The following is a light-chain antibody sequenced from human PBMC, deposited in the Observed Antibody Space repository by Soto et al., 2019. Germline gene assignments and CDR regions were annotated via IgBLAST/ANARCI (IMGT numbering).Light chain of an antibody. J-gene: IGLJ1*01. V-gene: IGLV2-8*01. CDR3: TSYAGTYSFFYV. CDR2: EVS. CDR1: SSDVGAYNY. Sequence: QSALTQPPSASGSPGQSVTISCTGTSSDVGAYNYVSWYQQLPGQAPKLIIYEVSKRPSGVPDRFSGSKSGNTASLTVSGLHVEDEADYYCTSYAGTYSFFYVYGTGTKLTVL.